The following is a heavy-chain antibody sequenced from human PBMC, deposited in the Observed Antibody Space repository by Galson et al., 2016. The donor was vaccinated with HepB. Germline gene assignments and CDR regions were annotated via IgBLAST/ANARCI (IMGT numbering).Heavy chain of an antibody. D-gene: IGHD3-9*01. CDR2: INSDGSST. V-gene: IGHV3-74*01. CDR3: AGDNVLRYFDWTTLNYYGMDV. CDR1: GFTFSSYW. J-gene: IGHJ6*04. Sequence: SLRLSCAASGFTFSSYWMHWVRQAPGKGLVWVSRINSDGSSTSYADSVKGRFTISRDNAKNTLYLQMNSLRAEDTAVYYCAGDNVLRYFDWTTLNYYGMDVWGKGTTVTVSS.